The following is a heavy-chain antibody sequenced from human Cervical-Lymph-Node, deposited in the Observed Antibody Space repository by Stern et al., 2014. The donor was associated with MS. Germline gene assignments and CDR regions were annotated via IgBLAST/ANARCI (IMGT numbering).Heavy chain of an antibody. CDR1: GFSLSTSGAG. Sequence: QVTLRESGPTLVKPTQTLTLTCTFSGFSLSTSGAGVGWIRQPPGKALEWLALIYWDDDKRYSPSLKGRLTITKDTSKNQVVLTMTNMDPVDTATYYCTYRRTASAILDYWGQGTLVTVSS. V-gene: IGHV2-5*02. CDR3: TYRRTASAILDY. J-gene: IGHJ4*02. CDR2: IYWDDDK. D-gene: IGHD6-25*01.